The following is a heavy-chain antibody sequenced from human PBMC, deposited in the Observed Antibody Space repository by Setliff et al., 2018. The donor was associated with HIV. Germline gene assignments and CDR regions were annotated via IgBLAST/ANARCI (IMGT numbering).Heavy chain of an antibody. D-gene: IGHD1-7*01. J-gene: IGHJ4*02. CDR3: ARAYSANYRGGGHFDY. V-gene: IGHV1-46*01. Sequence: ASVKVSCKASGYTFINFYMHWVRQAPGQGLEWMGIINAGGGTIVYAQNFQGRVTMASDTSTNTIYMELSSLRSEDTAIYYCARAYSANYRGGGHFDYWGQGTLVTVSS. CDR2: INAGGGTI. CDR1: GYTFINFY.